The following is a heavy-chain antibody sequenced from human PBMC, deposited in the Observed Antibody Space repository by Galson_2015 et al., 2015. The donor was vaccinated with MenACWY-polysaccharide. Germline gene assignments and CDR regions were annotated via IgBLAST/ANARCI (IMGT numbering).Heavy chain of an antibody. CDR1: GFTFTNAW. J-gene: IGHJ3*01. Sequence: SLRLSCAASGFTFTNAWMSWVRQAPGKELEWVGRIKSKTDGGTTDYAAPAKGRFTISRDDAKNTLYLQMNSLKTEDTAMYYCITGAGYYTMWTGGAFDVWGQGTLVPVSS. CDR3: ITGAGYYTMWTGGAFDV. CDR2: IKSKTDGGTT. D-gene: IGHD2-2*02. V-gene: IGHV3-15*01.